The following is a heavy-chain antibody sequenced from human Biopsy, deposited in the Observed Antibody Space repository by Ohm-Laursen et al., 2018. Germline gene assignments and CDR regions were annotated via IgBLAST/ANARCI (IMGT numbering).Heavy chain of an antibody. V-gene: IGHV1-69*01. J-gene: IGHJ4*02. D-gene: IGHD1-26*01. Sequence: SSVKVSCKASGGTFINYAISWVRQAPGQGLEWMGGITPMFGTANYAQMFQGRVTISADESTSTSYTELSSLTTEDTAIYYCARGPHSGSHSCFDYWGRGTLVTVSS. CDR1: GGTFINYA. CDR2: ITPMFGTA. CDR3: ARGPHSGSHSCFDY.